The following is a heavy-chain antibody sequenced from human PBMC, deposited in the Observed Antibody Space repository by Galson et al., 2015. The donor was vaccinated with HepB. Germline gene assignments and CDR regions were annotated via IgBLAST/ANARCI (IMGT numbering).Heavy chain of an antibody. Sequence: SLRLSCAASGFTFSNYAMSWVRQAPGKGLEWVSGLSGSGGSTYYAGSVKGRFTISRDNSKNTLYLQMNSLRADDTAVYYCAKDAGTTVSGWFDPWGQGTLVTVSS. D-gene: IGHD1-7*01. CDR3: AKDAGTTVSGWFDP. CDR2: LSGSGGST. J-gene: IGHJ5*02. V-gene: IGHV3-23*01. CDR1: GFTFSNYA.